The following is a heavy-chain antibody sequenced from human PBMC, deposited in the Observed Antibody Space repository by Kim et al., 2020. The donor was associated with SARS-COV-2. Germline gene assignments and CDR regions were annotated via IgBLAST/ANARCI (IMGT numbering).Heavy chain of an antibody. CDR1: GGSFSGYY. D-gene: IGHD3-3*01. CDR2: INHSGST. CDR3: ARGPTGYYDFWSGYRGGADFDY. Sequence: SETLSLTCAVYGGSFSGYYWSWIRQPPGKGLEWIGEINHSGSTNYNPSLKSRVTISVDTSKNQFSLKLSSVTAADTAVYYCARGPTGYYDFWSGYRGGADFDYWGQGTLVTVSS. V-gene: IGHV4-34*01. J-gene: IGHJ4*02.